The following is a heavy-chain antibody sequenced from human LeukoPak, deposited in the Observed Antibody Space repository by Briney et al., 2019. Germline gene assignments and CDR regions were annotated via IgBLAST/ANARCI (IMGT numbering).Heavy chain of an antibody. CDR3: AKWALIDASAFDI. D-gene: IGHD2-15*01. V-gene: IGHV3-23*01. Sequence: GGSLRLSCASSGFTFSSYSMNWVRQAPGKGLEWVSITGRTILYADSVRGRFIISRDNSKNTLYLQLNSLRVDDTAVYYCAKWALIDASAFDIWGQGTMVTVSS. CDR1: GFTFSSYS. J-gene: IGHJ3*02. CDR2: TGRTI.